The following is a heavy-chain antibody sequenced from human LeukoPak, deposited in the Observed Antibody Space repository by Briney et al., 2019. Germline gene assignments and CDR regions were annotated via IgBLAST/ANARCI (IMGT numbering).Heavy chain of an antibody. J-gene: IGHJ4*02. CDR1: GGSISSYY. CDR2: IYYSGST. D-gene: IGHD6-13*01. Sequence: KPSETLSLTCTVSGGSISSYYWSWIRQPPGKGLEWIGYIYYSGSTNYNPSLKSRVTISVDTSKNQFSLKLSSVTAADTAVYYCARGLMMAVAGRGEFHYWGQGTLVTVSS. CDR3: ARGLMMAVAGRGEFHY. V-gene: IGHV4-59*01.